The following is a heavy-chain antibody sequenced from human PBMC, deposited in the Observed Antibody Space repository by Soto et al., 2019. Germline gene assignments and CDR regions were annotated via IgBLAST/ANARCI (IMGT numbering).Heavy chain of an antibody. D-gene: IGHD3-22*01. J-gene: IGHJ4*02. V-gene: IGHV1-46*03. CDR3: ARDTIYYNTTDYSFDY. Sequence: QVQLVQSGAEGKKPGASVKVSCKASGYPFTTYYMHWVRQAPGQGLEWMGIINPSGGSTTYAQKFQGRVIMTRDTSTSTLYMALTSLRSEDTAVYYCARDTIYYNTTDYSFDYWGQGTLVTVSS. CDR2: INPSGGST. CDR1: GYPFTTYY.